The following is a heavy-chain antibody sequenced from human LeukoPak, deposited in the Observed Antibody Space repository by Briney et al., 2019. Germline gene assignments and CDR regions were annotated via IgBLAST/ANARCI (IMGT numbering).Heavy chain of an antibody. J-gene: IGHJ4*02. CDR2: LPPDELGI. D-gene: IGHD6-6*01. CDR1: GFTLTNYW. V-gene: IGHV3-74*01. CDR3: VGTIASRGSEY. Sequence: GGSLRLSCAASGFTLTNYWMHWVRQAPGMGLVWVSRLPPDELGIIYADSVKGRFTVSRDNAKNTVYLQMNNLRVDDTAMYYCVGTIASRGSEYWGQGALVTVSS.